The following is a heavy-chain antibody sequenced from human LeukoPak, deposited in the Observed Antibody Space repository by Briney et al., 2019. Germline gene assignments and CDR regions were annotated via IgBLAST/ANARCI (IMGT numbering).Heavy chain of an antibody. CDR1: GFTFSSYA. CDR3: AKGGGYRGSYGDY. V-gene: IGHV3-23*01. D-gene: IGHD1-26*01. J-gene: IGHJ4*02. CDR2: ISGSGGST. Sequence: PGGSLRLSCAASGFTFSSYAMSWVRQAPGKGLEWVSAISGSGGSTYYADSVKGRFTISRDNSKNTVYLQMNSLRAEDTAVYYCAKGGGYRGSYGDYWGQGTLVTVSS.